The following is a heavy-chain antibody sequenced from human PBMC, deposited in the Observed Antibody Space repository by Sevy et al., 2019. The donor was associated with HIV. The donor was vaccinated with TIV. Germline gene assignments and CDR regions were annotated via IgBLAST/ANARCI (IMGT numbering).Heavy chain of an antibody. D-gene: IGHD6-13*01. V-gene: IGHV3-23*01. CDR3: AKGVVGGSWYGGGDY. CDR1: GFTFSNYA. J-gene: IGHJ4*02. CDR2: ISAGSSNT. Sequence: GGSLRLSCVASGFTFSNYAMSWVRQAPGKGLEWVSGISAGSSNTNYANSVKGRFTISRDNSQNTVYLGMNSLRAEDTAVYYCAKGVVGGSWYGGGDYWGQGTLVTVSS.